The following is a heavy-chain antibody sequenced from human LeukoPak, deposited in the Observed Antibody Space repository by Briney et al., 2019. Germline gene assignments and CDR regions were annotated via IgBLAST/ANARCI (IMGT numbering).Heavy chain of an antibody. D-gene: IGHD3-10*01. CDR2: IKQDGSEK. CDR1: GWTFSSYW. Sequence: PGGSLRLSCAASGWTFSSYWMSWVRQAPGKGLEWVANIKQDGSEKYYVDSVKGRFTISRDNAKNSLYLQMNSLRAEDPAVYYCARQFIQLLWFGGPSFWHVWGQGTTVTVSS. CDR3: ARQFIQLLWFGGPSFWHV. V-gene: IGHV3-7*05. J-gene: IGHJ6*02.